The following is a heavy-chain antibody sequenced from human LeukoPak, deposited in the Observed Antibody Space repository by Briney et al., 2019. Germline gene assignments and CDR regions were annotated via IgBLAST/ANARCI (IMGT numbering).Heavy chain of an antibody. CDR1: GDSVSGISFY. D-gene: IGHD3-9*01. Sequence: SDTLSLTCTVSGDSVSGISFYWSWIRQPPGKGLQYIGYIQYSGSTNYNPSLKSRLTITVHTSKNQFSLKLSSVTAADTAVYYCARHVWLQPFDYWGQGTLVTVS. V-gene: IGHV4-61*01. CDR2: IQYSGST. CDR3: ARHVWLQPFDY. J-gene: IGHJ4*02.